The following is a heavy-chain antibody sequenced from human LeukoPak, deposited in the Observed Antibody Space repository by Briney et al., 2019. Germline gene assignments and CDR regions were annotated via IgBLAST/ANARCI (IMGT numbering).Heavy chain of an antibody. D-gene: IGHD6-19*01. CDR3: AKAGQWLVAGDAFDI. J-gene: IGHJ3*02. CDR1: GFTFSSYA. CDR2: ISGSGGST. V-gene: IGHV3-23*01. Sequence: QSGGSLRLSCAASGFTFSSYAMSWVRQAPGKGLEWVSAISGSGGSTYYADSVKGRFTISRDNSTNTLYLQMNSLRAEDTAVYYCAKAGQWLVAGDAFDIWGQGRMVTVSS.